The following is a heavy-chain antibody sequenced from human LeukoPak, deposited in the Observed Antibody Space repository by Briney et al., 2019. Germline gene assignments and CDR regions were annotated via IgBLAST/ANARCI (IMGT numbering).Heavy chain of an antibody. D-gene: IGHD3-22*01. Sequence: GGSLRLSCAASGFTFSSYGMHWVRQAPGKGLEWVAVIWYDGSNKYYADSVKGRFTISRDNSKNTLYLQMNSLRAEDTAVYYCARSNYYYDSSGYLRTTAFDIWGQGTMVTVSS. CDR3: ARSNYYYDSSGYLRTTAFDI. CDR2: IWYDGSNK. J-gene: IGHJ3*02. CDR1: GFTFSSYG. V-gene: IGHV3-33*01.